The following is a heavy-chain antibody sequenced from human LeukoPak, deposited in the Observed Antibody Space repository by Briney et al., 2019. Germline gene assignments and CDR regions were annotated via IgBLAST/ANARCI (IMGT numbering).Heavy chain of an antibody. CDR2: ISSSGVSI. Sequence: GGSLRLSCAASGFSFSDYYISWIRQAPGRGLEWISYISSSGVSIHYADSVKGRFTVSRDNTEKLVYLQMNSLRVEDTAVYYCARDHDYGDYDCWGQGTLVTVSS. V-gene: IGHV3-11*04. CDR3: ARDHDYGDYDC. J-gene: IGHJ4*02. CDR1: GFSFSDYY. D-gene: IGHD4-17*01.